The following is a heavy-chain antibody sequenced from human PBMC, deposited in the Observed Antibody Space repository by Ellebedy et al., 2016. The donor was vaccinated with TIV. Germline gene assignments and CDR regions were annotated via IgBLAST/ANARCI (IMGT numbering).Heavy chain of an antibody. CDR1: GGSISSSNW. CDR3: AKENYGMDV. Sequence: MPSETLSLTCAVPGGSISSSNWWSWVRQHPGKGLEWIGEIWHSGSTNYNPSLKSQVSMSVDKSKNQFSLNLNSVSAADTAVYYCAKENYGMDVWGQGTTVIVSS. CDR2: IWHSGST. J-gene: IGHJ6*02. V-gene: IGHV4-4*02.